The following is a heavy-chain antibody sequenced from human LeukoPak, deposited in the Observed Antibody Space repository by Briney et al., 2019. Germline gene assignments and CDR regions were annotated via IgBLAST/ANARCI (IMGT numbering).Heavy chain of an antibody. V-gene: IGHV3-30*18. CDR1: GVRFSSYG. CDR3: GKGPGYSVYDNLPHH. Sequence: PGRSLRLSCAVSGVRFSSYGMHWVRQAPGKGLEWVAVISDDGSKIYYGDSVKGRFTISRDNSKNTLNLQMDSLRADDTAVYYCGKGPGYSVYDNLPHHWGQGTLVTVSS. D-gene: IGHD5/OR15-5a*01. J-gene: IGHJ5*02. CDR2: ISDDGSKI.